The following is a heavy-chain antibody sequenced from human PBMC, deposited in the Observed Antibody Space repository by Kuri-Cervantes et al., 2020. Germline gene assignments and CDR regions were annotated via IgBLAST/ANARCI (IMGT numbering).Heavy chain of an antibody. J-gene: IGHJ4*02. CDR1: GITFSSYG. CDR3: AKREQAAYSGFDY. V-gene: IGHV3-30*02. D-gene: IGHD4-23*01. CDR2: IWYDGSNK. Sequence: GGSLSLSCAASGITFSSYGMHLVRQAPGKGLEWVAVIWYDGSNKYYADSVKCRFNISRDNSKNTVYLQMDSLRADDTAVYYCAKREQAAYSGFDYWGQGTLVTVSS.